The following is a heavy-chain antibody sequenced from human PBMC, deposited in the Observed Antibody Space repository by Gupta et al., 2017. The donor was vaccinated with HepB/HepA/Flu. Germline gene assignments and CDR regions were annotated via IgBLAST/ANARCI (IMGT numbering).Heavy chain of an antibody. Sequence: QVHPVQSWAEVKKPGSSVKVPCKASGGTFSTSAISWIRQAPGHGLEWMGEIIPITEKTNNVQKFQSRVTVTADESTSTTYMELRSLRAEDTAIYYCAVGTSEWKHEAGGQGTMVTVSS. V-gene: IGHV1-69*01. J-gene: IGHJ4*02. D-gene: IGHD1-14*01. CDR1: GGTFSTSA. CDR2: IIPITEKT. CDR3: AVGTSEWKHEA.